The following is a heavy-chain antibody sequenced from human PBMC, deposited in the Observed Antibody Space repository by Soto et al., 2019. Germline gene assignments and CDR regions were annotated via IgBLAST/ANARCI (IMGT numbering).Heavy chain of an antibody. CDR2: IDPSDSYT. J-gene: IGHJ6*02. CDR3: AGSSLTGFACMDV. D-gene: IGHD3-9*01. Sequence: PGESLKISCKGPGYSFTSYWISWVRQMPGKGLEWMGRIDPSDSYTNYSPSFQVHVTISADKSISTAYLQWSRLKASDTAMYYCAGSSLTGFACMDVWGQGTTFTVSS. CDR1: GYSFTSYW. V-gene: IGHV5-10-1*01.